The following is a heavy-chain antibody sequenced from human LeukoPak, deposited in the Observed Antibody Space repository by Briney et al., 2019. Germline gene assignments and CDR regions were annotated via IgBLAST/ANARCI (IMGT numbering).Heavy chain of an antibody. J-gene: IGHJ4*02. CDR2: IYHSGNT. V-gene: IGHV4-4*02. CDR1: GGSISSSNW. CDR3: ARGTAAAGNFEY. Sequence: SGTLSLTCAVSGGSISSSNWWSWVRQPPGKGLEWMGEIYHSGNTNYNSSLKSRITISVDKSKNQLSLKLSSVTAADTAVYYCARGTAAAGNFEYWGQGTLVIVSS. D-gene: IGHD6-13*01.